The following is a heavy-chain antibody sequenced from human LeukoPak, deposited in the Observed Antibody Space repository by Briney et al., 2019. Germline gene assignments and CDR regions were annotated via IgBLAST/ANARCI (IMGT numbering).Heavy chain of an antibody. Sequence: PGGSLRLSCAASGFTFSSYSMNWVRQAPGKGLEWVSYISSSSSTIYYADSVKGRFTISRDNAKNSLYLQMNSLRDEDTAVYYCARARPATVVTPTYFDYWGQGTLVTVSS. D-gene: IGHD4-23*01. CDR1: GFTFSSYS. J-gene: IGHJ4*02. V-gene: IGHV3-48*02. CDR2: ISSSSSTI. CDR3: ARARPATVVTPTYFDY.